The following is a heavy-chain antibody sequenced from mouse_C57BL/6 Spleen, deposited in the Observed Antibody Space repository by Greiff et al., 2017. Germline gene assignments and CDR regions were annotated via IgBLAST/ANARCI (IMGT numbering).Heavy chain of an antibody. CDR3: AREDGTGTFDY. CDR2: IHPNSGST. Sequence: QVQLQQPGAELVKPGASVKLSCKASGYTFTSYWMHWVKQRPGQGLEWIGMIHPNSGSTNYNEKFKSKATLTVDKSSSTAYMQLSSLTSEDSAVYYCAREDGTGTFDYWGQGTTLTVSS. J-gene: IGHJ2*01. CDR1: GYTFTSYW. V-gene: IGHV1-64*01. D-gene: IGHD4-1*01.